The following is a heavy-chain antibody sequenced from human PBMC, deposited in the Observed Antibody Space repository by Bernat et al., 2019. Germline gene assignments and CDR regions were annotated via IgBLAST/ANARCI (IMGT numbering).Heavy chain of an antibody. CDR2: ISYDGSNK. J-gene: IGHJ6*02. CDR3: ARDGEPQRWLQPYYYYYGMDV. CDR1: GFTFSSYG. Sequence: QVQLVESGGGVVQPGRSLRLSCAASGFTFSSYGMHWVRQAPGKGLEWVAVISYDGSNKYYADSVKGRFTISRDNSKNTLYLQMNSLRAEDTAVYYCARDGEPQRWLQPYYYYYGMDVWGQGTTVTVSS. D-gene: IGHD5-24*01. V-gene: IGHV3-30*03.